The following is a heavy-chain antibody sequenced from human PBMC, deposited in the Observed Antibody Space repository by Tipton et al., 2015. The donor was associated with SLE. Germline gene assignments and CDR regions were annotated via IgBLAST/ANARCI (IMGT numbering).Heavy chain of an antibody. D-gene: IGHD3-22*01. J-gene: IGHJ3*02. V-gene: IGHV1-18*01. CDR1: GGTFNNYA. Sequence: QLVQSGPEVKKPGSSVKVSCRASGGTFNNYAISWVRQAPGQGLEWMGWIRVYNGNTNYAQKLQGRVTMTTDTSTSTAYMELRSLRSDDTAVYYCARGVYDSSVYYSHDAFDIWGQGTKVTVSS. CDR3: ARGVYDSSVYYSHDAFDI. CDR2: IRVYNGNT.